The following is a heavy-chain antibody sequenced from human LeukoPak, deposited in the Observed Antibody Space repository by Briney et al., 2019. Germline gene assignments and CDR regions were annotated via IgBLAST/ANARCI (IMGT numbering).Heavy chain of an antibody. CDR3: ARHSSVVRGWFDP. CDR2: IYASGST. D-gene: IGHD2-15*01. V-gene: IGHV4-4*09. Sequence: SETLSLTCTVSGGSISSYYWSWIRQPPGKGLEWVGYIYASGSTNYNPSLKSRVTVSVDPSKNQFSLKLTSVTAADTAVYFCARHSSVVRGWFDPLGQGTLVTVSS. J-gene: IGHJ5*02. CDR1: GGSISSYY.